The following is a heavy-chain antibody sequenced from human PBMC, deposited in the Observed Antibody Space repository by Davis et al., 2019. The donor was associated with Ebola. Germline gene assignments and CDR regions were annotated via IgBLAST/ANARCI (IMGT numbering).Heavy chain of an antibody. CDR3: ARRWYFDL. CDR2: IKQDGSEK. J-gene: IGHJ2*01. CDR1: GFTFGTYW. V-gene: IGHV3-7*03. Sequence: GESLKISCEASGFTFGTYWMTWFRQAPGKGLEWVANIKQDGSEKYYVDSVKGRFTISRDNAKNSLYLQMNSLRVEDTAVYYCARRWYFDLWGRGTLVTVSS.